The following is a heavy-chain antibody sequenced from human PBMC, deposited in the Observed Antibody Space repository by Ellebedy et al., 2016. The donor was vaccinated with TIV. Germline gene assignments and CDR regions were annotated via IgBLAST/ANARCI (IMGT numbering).Heavy chain of an antibody. CDR1: GFTLSNFS. J-gene: IGHJ4*02. V-gene: IGHV3-48*02. CDR3: ARGRLLLGPFDY. D-gene: IGHD1-26*01. Sequence: GGSLRLXXAASGFTLSNFSMNWVRQAPGKGLEWVAFIRSSTNSISYADSVKGRFTISRDDAENSLYLQMNSLRDEDTAVYYCARGRLLLGPFDYWGQGTLVTVSS. CDR2: IRSSTNSI.